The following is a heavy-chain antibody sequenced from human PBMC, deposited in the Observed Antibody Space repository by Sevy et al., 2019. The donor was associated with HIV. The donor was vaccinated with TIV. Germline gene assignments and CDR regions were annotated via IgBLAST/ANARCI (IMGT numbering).Heavy chain of an antibody. CDR2: INSDSGVT. J-gene: IGHJ6*02. Sequence: ASVKVSCKASGYIFSDYYIHWVRQAPGQGLEWMAWINSDSGVTNYSQRFQGEVTVTRDTSLRTAYLELTNLKSNDTAIYYCARLTTQPTSDLYGLDVWGQGTTVTASS. D-gene: IGHD4-17*01. CDR3: ARLTTQPTSDLYGLDV. V-gene: IGHV1-2*02. CDR1: GYIFSDYY.